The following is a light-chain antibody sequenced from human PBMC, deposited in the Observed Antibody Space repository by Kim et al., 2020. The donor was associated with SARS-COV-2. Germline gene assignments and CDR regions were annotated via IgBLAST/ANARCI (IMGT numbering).Light chain of an antibody. CDR2: VAS. CDR1: QSISVY. Sequence: SASVGDRVTITCRASQSISVYVNWYQQKPGKAPSLLISVASSLQSGVPSRFSGGGSGTDFTLNISSLQPEDFATYYCQQSYDTPTFGQGTRLEIK. V-gene: IGKV1-39*01. CDR3: QQSYDTPT. J-gene: IGKJ5*01.